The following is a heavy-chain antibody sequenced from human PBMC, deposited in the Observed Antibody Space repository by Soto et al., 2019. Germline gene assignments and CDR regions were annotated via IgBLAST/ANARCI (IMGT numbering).Heavy chain of an antibody. D-gene: IGHD2-15*01. CDR3: ARDQGYCSGGTCYPRY. Sequence: QVQLVQSGAEVKKPGASVKVSCKASGYTFTTYGISWVRQAPGQGLEWMGWISAYNGNTNYAQKLQGRVTMTTDTSTSTAYRELRSLRSDDTAVYYCARDQGYCSGGTCYPRYWGQGTLVTVSS. CDR2: ISAYNGNT. CDR1: GYTFTTYG. J-gene: IGHJ4*02. V-gene: IGHV1-18*01.